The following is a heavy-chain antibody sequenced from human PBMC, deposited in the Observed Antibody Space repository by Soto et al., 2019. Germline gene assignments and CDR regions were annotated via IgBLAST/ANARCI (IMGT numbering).Heavy chain of an antibody. Sequence: PSETLSLTCTVSGGSISSSSYYWGWIRQPPGKGLEWIGSIYYSGSTDYNPSLESRVTVSEDTSKNQFFLKLTSVTAADTAVYYCARHTSNCNYVGYWGQGTLVTVSS. V-gene: IGHV4-39*01. CDR2: IYYSGST. CDR3: ARHTSNCNYVGY. CDR1: GGSISSSSYY. D-gene: IGHD1-1*01. J-gene: IGHJ4*02.